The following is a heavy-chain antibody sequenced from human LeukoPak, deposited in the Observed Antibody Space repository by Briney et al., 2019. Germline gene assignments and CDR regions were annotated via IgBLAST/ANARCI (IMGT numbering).Heavy chain of an antibody. CDR3: ATFFGGPYYFDY. CDR1: GGSISDYY. J-gene: IGHJ4*02. V-gene: IGHV4-59*08. CDR2: MYSSGST. D-gene: IGHD3-16*01. Sequence: SETLSLTCTVSGGSISDYYWSWIRQPPGKGLEWIGYMYSSGSTSYNPSLKGRVTLSVDTSKNQFSLKMSSVTAADTAVYYCATFFGGPYYFDYWGQGTLVTVSS.